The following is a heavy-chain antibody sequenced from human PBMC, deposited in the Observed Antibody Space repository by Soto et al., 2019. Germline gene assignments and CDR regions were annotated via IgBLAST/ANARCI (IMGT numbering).Heavy chain of an antibody. CDR3: ARERYSYGPYYFDY. CDR2: ITSSGSTT. Sequence: PGGSLRLSCAASGFTFSDYYMSWIRQAPGKGLEWVSSITSSGSTTYYTDSVKGRFTISRDNAKNSLYLQMNGLRAEDTAVYYCARERYSYGPYYFDYWGQGTLVIVSS. V-gene: IGHV3-11*01. J-gene: IGHJ4*02. D-gene: IGHD5-18*01. CDR1: GFTFSDYY.